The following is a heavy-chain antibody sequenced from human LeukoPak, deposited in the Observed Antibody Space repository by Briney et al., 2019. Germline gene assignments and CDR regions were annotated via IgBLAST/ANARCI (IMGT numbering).Heavy chain of an antibody. Sequence: GGSLRLSCAASGLSFDEYAMHWVRQAPGKGLEWVSLISGDGHSTYYADSVKGRFTISRDNSKNSLYLQMNRLKTEDTALYYCTKDRYCTTNCPFDYWGQGTLVTVSS. J-gene: IGHJ4*02. CDR2: ISGDGHST. CDR3: TKDRYCTTNCPFDY. CDR1: GLSFDEYA. V-gene: IGHV3-43*02. D-gene: IGHD2-8*01.